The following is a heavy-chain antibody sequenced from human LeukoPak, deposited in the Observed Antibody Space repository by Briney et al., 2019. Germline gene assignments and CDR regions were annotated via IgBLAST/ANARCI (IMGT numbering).Heavy chain of an antibody. V-gene: IGHV3-48*03. CDR2: IGSRDSTI. CDR1: GFTFSSYE. Sequence: PGGSLRLSCAASGFTFSSYEMNWVRQAPGKGLEWVSYIGSRDSTIYYADSVKGRFTISRDNAKNSLYLQMNSLRAEDTAVYYCARDFLHLGGWGQGTMVTVSS. J-gene: IGHJ3*01. CDR3: ARDFLHLGG. D-gene: IGHD3-16*01.